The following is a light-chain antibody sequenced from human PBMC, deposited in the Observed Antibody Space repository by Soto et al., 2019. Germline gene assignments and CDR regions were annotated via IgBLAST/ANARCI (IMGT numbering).Light chain of an antibody. CDR2: SNN. Sequence: QSVLTQPPSASGTPGQSVTISCSGSTSNIGNNYGYWYQQIPGTAPRLLIYSNNQRPSGVPDRFSGSKSGTSASLAISGLRSEDEADYYCAAWDDSLSGPVFGGGTKLTVL. CDR1: TSNIGNNY. J-gene: IGLJ2*01. V-gene: IGLV1-47*02. CDR3: AAWDDSLSGPV.